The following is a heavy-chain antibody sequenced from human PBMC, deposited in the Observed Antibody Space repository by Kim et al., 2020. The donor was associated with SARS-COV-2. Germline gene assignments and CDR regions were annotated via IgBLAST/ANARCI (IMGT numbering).Heavy chain of an antibody. J-gene: IGHJ6*02. CDR3: ARDQTSWWLLDYYGMDV. CDR1: GYTFTSYA. V-gene: IGHV7-4-1*02. D-gene: IGHD5-12*01. CDR2: INTNTGNP. Sequence: ASVKVSCKASGYTFTSYAMNWVRQAPGQGLEWMGWINTNTGNPTYAQGFTGRFVFSLDTSVSTAYLQISSLKAEDTAVYYCARDQTSWWLLDYYGMDVWGQGTTVTVSS.